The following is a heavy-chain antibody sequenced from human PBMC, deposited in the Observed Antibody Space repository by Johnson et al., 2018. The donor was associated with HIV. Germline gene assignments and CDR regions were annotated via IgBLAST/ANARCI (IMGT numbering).Heavy chain of an antibody. CDR3: ARDRYPRRYFDWLFDAFDI. D-gene: IGHD3-9*01. Sequence: QVQLVESGGGVVQPGGSLRLSCAASGFIFSTYGMHWVRQAPGKGLEWVAFIRYDGSNKYYADSVKGRFTISRDNSKNTLYLQMNSLRAEDTAVYYCARDRYPRRYFDWLFDAFDIWGQGTMVTVSS. J-gene: IGHJ3*02. CDR2: IRYDGSNK. CDR1: GFIFSTYG. V-gene: IGHV3-30*02.